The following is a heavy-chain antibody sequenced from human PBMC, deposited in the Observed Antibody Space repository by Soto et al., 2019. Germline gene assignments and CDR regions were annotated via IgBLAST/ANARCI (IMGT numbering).Heavy chain of an antibody. CDR3: AKDLFPTSGQRFFFES. CDR2: ILHDETP. D-gene: IGHD2-21*01. J-gene: IGHJ4*02. CDR1: GFTFSTYA. V-gene: IGHV3-23*01. Sequence: GSLRLSCAASGFTFSTYAMTWVRQAPGRGLEWVSTILHDETPFYTDSVEGRFTISRDNVRGTLYLQMNGLRVEDAALYFCAKDLFPTSGQRFFFESWGQGSLVTVSS.